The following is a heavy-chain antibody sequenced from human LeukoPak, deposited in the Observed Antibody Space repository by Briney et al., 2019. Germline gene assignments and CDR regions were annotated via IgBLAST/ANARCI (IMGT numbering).Heavy chain of an antibody. D-gene: IGHD1-26*01. V-gene: IGHV4-34*01. CDR2: INHSGST. Sequence: SETLSLTCAVYGGSFSGYYWSWIRQPPGKGLEWIGEINHSGSTNYNPSLKSRVTISVDTSKNQFSLKLSSVTAADTAVYYCARRSLGATSDYWGQGTLVTVSS. J-gene: IGHJ4*02. CDR1: GGSFSGYY. CDR3: ARRSLGATSDY.